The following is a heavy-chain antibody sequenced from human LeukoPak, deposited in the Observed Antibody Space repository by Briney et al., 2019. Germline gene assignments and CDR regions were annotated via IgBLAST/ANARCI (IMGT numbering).Heavy chain of an antibody. V-gene: IGHV1-18*01. Sequence: GASVKVSCKASGYSFSNYGITWARQAPGQGPENMGWISASDGTTNYAQKVQGRVIMTTDTSTSTAYMELRSLRSDDTAVYYCARCGAAVTTHFSHWGQGTLVTVSS. J-gene: IGHJ4*02. CDR3: ARCGAAVTTHFSH. CDR2: ISASDGTT. D-gene: IGHD4-17*01. CDR1: GYSFSNYG.